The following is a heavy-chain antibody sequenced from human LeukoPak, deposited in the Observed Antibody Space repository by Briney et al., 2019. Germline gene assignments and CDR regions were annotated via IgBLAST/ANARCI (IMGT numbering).Heavy chain of an antibody. J-gene: IGHJ4*02. CDR3: AKGYYGSVRPQPGFDY. V-gene: IGHV3-23*01. D-gene: IGHD3-10*01. Sequence: PGGSLRLSCVASAFTFSSYAMSWVRQAPGKGLEWVSAISGSGGSTYYADSVKGRFTISRDNSKNTLYLQMNSLRAEDTAVYYCAKGYYGSVRPQPGFDYWGQGALVTVSS. CDR1: AFTFSSYA. CDR2: ISGSGGST.